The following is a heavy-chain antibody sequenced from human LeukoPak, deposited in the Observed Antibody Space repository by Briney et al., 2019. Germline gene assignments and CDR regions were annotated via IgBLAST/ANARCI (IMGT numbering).Heavy chain of an antibody. CDR2: ISGSGGST. CDR1: GFTFSSYA. D-gene: IGHD3-3*01. CDR3: AKARLEQTFDY. J-gene: IGHJ4*02. Sequence: GGSLGLSCAASGFTFSSYAMSWVRQAPGKGLEWVSAISGSGGSTYYADSVKGRFTISRDNSKNTLYLQMNSLRAEDTAVDYCAKARLEQTFDYWGQGTLVTVSS. V-gene: IGHV3-23*01.